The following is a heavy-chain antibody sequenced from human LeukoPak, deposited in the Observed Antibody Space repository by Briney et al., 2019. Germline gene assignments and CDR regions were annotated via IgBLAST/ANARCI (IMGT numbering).Heavy chain of an antibody. V-gene: IGHV1-8*01. Sequence: GASVKVSRKASGYTFTSYDINWVRQATGQGLEWMGWMNPNSGNTGYAQKFQGRVTMTRNTSISTAYMELSSLRSEDTAVYYCARGPFTYYYGSGSYHSWFDPWGQGTLVTVSS. CDR1: GYTFTSYD. J-gene: IGHJ5*02. CDR2: MNPNSGNT. CDR3: ARGPFTYYYGSGSYHSWFDP. D-gene: IGHD3-10*01.